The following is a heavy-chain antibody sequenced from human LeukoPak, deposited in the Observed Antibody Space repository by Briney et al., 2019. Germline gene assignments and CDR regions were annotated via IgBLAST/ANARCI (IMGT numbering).Heavy chain of an antibody. J-gene: IGHJ4*02. CDR1: VFTFDVYA. V-gene: IGHV3-9*01. CDR3: ARSLRYFDWSKHGFDD. CDR2: ISRNSGSI. D-gene: IGHD3-9*01. Sequence: PGGSRRLSCAASVFTFDVYAMHWARQARAKGLEWVLGISRNSGSIVYADSVKGRFTISRDTSKNSLYMQMKSLRSEDTALYYCARSLRYFDWSKHGFDDCGQGTLLTVSS.